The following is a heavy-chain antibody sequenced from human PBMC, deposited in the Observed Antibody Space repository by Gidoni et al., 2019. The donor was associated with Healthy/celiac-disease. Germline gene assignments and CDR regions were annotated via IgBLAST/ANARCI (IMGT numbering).Heavy chain of an antibody. D-gene: IGHD3-10*01. V-gene: IGHV1-18*04. Sequence: QVQLVQSGAEVKKPGASVQVSCKASGYTFTSYGISWVRQAPGHGLEWMGWISAYNGNTNYAQKLQGRVTMTTDTSTSTAYMELRSLRSDDTAVYYCAREGLTVGPFITHYYFDYWGQGTLVTVSS. CDR2: ISAYNGNT. J-gene: IGHJ4*02. CDR1: GYTFTSYG. CDR3: AREGLTVGPFITHYYFDY.